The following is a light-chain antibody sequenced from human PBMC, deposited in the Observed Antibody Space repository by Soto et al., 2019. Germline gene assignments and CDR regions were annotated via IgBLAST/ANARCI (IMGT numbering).Light chain of an antibody. V-gene: IGLV2-14*03. CDR1: SSDVGGYNY. CDR2: DVT. Sequence: QSVLTQPASGSGSPGQSITISCTGTSSDVGGYNYVSWYQHHPGKAPKLIIYDVTNRPSGVSNPFSGSKSGNTASLTISGLQPEDEADYYCSSYTISNTRQIVFGTGTKVTVL. J-gene: IGLJ1*01. CDR3: SSYTISNTRQIV.